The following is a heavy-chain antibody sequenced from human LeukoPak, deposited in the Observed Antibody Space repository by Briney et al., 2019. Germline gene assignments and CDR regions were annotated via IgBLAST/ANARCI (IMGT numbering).Heavy chain of an antibody. CDR1: GFTFSTYA. CDR3: ARIGSAAFTDY. CDR2: ISNSGGAI. D-gene: IGHD3-3*02. J-gene: IGHJ4*02. V-gene: IGHV3-23*01. Sequence: GGTLRLSCAASGFTFSTYALNWVRQAPGKGLEWVSAISNSGGAIFYADSVNGRFTMSRDNSKDSLFLQMNSLRAEDTALYPCARIGSAAFTDYWGQGTLVTVSS.